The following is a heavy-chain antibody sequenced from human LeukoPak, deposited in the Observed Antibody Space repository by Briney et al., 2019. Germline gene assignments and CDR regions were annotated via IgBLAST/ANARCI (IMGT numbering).Heavy chain of an antibody. CDR3: ARRGSGYARGRYYFDY. CDR2: IYYSGST. Sequence: PSETLSLTCTVSGGSISSYYWSWIRQPPGKGLEWIGYIYYSGSTNYNPSLKSRVTISVDTSKNQFSLKLSSVTAADTAVYYCARRGSGYARGRYYFDYWGQGTLVTVSS. J-gene: IGHJ4*02. CDR1: GGSISSYY. V-gene: IGHV4-59*08. D-gene: IGHD5-12*01.